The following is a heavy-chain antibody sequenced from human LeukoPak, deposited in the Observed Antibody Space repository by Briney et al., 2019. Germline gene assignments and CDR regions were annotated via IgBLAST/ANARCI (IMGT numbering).Heavy chain of an antibody. Sequence: SQTLSLTCTVSGGSISSGSCYWSWIRQPAGEGLEWIGRIYTSGSTNYNPSLKSRVTISVDTSKNQFSLKLSSVTAADTAVYYCARFVVIPTDAFDIWGQGTMVTVSS. CDR2: IYTSGST. D-gene: IGHD2-2*01. J-gene: IGHJ3*02. CDR3: ARFVVIPTDAFDI. V-gene: IGHV4-61*02. CDR1: GGSISSGSCY.